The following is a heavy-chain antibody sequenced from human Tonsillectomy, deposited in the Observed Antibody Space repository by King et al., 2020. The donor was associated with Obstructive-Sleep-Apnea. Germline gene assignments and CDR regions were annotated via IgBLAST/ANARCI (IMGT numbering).Heavy chain of an antibody. D-gene: IGHD3-10*01. CDR1: GYTFTSYG. Sequence: QLVQSGAEVKRPGASVKVSCKASGYTFTSYGITWFRQAPGQGLEWMGWISAYSGNTNYAQKFQDRVTMTTDTSTSTAYMEVRSLRSDDTAVFYCARTVITMIRGAIPEGFYFDDWGQGTLVTVSS. CDR2: ISAYSGNT. J-gene: IGHJ4*02. CDR3: ARTVITMIRGAIPEGFYFDD. V-gene: IGHV1-18*01.